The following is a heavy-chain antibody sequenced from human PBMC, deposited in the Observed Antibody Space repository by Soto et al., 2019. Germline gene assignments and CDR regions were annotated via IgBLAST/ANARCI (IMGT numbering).Heavy chain of an antibody. J-gene: IGHJ4*02. CDR1: GGSISSSSYY. Sequence: QLQLQESGPGLVKPSETLSLTCTVSGGSISSSSYYWGWIRQPPGKGLEWIGSIYYSGSTYYNPSLRSRVTISVDTSKNQFSLKLSSVTAADTAVYYCARQTKSSGFDWGQGTLVTVSS. CDR3: ARQTKSSGFD. D-gene: IGHD6-19*01. V-gene: IGHV4-39*01. CDR2: IYYSGST.